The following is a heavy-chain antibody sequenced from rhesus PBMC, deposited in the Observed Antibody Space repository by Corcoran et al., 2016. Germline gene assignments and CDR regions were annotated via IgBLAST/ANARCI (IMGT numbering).Heavy chain of an antibody. V-gene: IGHV3-103*01. D-gene: IGHD3-3*01. J-gene: IGHJ4*01. CDR1: GFICSDYS. Sequence: EVQLVESGGGWAKPGGALRLSWAASGFICSDYSMHWVRQAPGQGLEWVSGFPSEGSIYYADSVRGRFTISRDNPRNTLSLEMNSLKIEDTAVYYCAKDGFGVALGHWGQGVLVTVSS. CDR2: FPSEGSI. CDR3: AKDGFGVALGH.